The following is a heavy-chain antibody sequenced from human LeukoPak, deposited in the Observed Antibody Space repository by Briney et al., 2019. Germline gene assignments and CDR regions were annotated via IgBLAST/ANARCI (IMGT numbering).Heavy chain of an antibody. CDR2: IYHSGST. J-gene: IGHJ4*02. D-gene: IGHD2-21*02. V-gene: IGHV4-4*02. CDR1: GGSISSSNW. CDR3: ARSGPYLGSVVVTAITFDY. Sequence: SGTLSLTCAVSGGSISSSNWWSWVRQPPGKGLEWIGEIYHSGSTNYNPSLKSRVTISVNTSKNQFSLKLSSVTAADTAVYYCARSGPYLGSVVVTAITFDYWGQGTLVTVSS.